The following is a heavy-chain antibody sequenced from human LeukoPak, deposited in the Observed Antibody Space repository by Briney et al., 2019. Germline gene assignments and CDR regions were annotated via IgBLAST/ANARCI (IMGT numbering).Heavy chain of an antibody. D-gene: IGHD3-10*01. CDR2: IYSGGST. V-gene: IGHV3-53*01. CDR3: AKDPAKYYYGSGSYGLFDY. Sequence: QPGGSLRLSCVASGFTVSSYYVSWVRQAPGKGLEWVSVIYSGGSTYYADSVEGRFTVSRDNSKNTLYLEMRSLRAEDTAVYYCAKDPAKYYYGSGSYGLFDYWGQGTLVTVSS. J-gene: IGHJ4*02. CDR1: GFTVSSYY.